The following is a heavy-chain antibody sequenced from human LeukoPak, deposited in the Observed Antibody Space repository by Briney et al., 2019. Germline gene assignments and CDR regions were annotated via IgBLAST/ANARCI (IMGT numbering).Heavy chain of an antibody. CDR1: GGTFSSYA. CDR2: IIPIFGTA. V-gene: IGHV1-69*13. D-gene: IGHD3-10*01. Sequence: ASVKVSCEASGGTFSSYAISWVRQAPGQGLEWMGGIIPIFGTANYAQKFQGRVTITADESTSTAYMELSSLRSEDTAVYYCARVKRERWFGEDIWGQGTLVTVSS. J-gene: IGHJ4*02. CDR3: ARVKRERWFGEDI.